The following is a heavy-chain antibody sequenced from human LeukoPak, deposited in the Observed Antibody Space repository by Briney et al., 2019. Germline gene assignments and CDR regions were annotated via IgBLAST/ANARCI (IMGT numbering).Heavy chain of an antibody. V-gene: IGHV4-34*01. CDR2: FNHSGST. CDR3: ARGRLMVRGVIITSPAVYLDY. Sequence: PSETLSLTCAVYGGSFSGYYWSWIRQPPGKGLEWIGEFNHSGSTNYNPSLKSRVTISVDTSKNQFSLKLSSVTAADTAVYYCARGRLMVRGVIITSPAVYLDYWGQGTLVTVSS. D-gene: IGHD3-10*01. J-gene: IGHJ4*02. CDR1: GGSFSGYY.